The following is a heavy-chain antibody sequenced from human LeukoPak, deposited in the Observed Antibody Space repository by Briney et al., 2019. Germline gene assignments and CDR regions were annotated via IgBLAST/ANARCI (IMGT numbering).Heavy chain of an antibody. J-gene: IGHJ4*02. V-gene: IGHV4-59*01. Sequence: PSETLSLTCAVSGVSISSYYWSWIRQHPGKGLEWIGYLSDVGTNDYNPSLKGRVTISRDTSKNQFSLRLSSVTAADAAVYHCARDSHTMVRGVYGYWGQGTLVTVSS. CDR1: GVSISSYY. CDR2: LSDVGTN. D-gene: IGHD3-10*01. CDR3: ARDSHTMVRGVYGY.